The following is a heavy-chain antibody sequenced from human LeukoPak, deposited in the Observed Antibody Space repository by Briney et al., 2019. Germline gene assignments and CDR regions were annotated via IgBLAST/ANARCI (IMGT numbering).Heavy chain of an antibody. V-gene: IGHV4-39*01. CDR1: GGSISSSSYY. CDR2: IYYSGST. Sequence: SETLSLTCTVSGGSISSSSYYWGWIRQPPGKGLEWIGSIYYSGSTYYNPSLKSRVTISVDTSKNQFSLKLSSVTAADTAVYYCARGGDSSGWFDYWGQGTLVTVSS. D-gene: IGHD6-19*01. J-gene: IGHJ4*02. CDR3: ARGGDSSGWFDY.